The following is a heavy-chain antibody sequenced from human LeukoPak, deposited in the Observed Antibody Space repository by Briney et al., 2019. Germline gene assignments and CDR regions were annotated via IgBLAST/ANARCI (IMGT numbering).Heavy chain of an antibody. CDR3: ARLLRSGWYHY. CDR1: GGSISSSSYY. CDR2: IYYSGST. V-gene: IGHV4-39*01. D-gene: IGHD6-19*01. Sequence: SETLSLTCTVSGGSISSSSYYWGWIRQPPGKGLEWIGSIYYSGSTYYNPPLKSRVTISVDTSKNQFSLKLNSVTAADTAVYYCARLLRSGWYHYWGQGTLVTVSS. J-gene: IGHJ4*02.